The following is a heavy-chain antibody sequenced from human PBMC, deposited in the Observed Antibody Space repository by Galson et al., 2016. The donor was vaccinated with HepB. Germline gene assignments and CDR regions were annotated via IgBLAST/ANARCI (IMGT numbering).Heavy chain of an antibody. CDR1: GGSINSGASY. J-gene: IGHJ4*01. Sequence: LSLTCKVSGGSINSGASYWTWIRQHPGKGLEWIGYIFHTGSSYYNPSLQSRVTISVDTSKSQFSLKLRFVTAADTSVYYCASLLGGPTFDYWGLGTLVTVSS. CDR3: ASLLGGPTFDY. V-gene: IGHV4-30-4*08. CDR2: IFHTGSS. D-gene: IGHD1-26*01.